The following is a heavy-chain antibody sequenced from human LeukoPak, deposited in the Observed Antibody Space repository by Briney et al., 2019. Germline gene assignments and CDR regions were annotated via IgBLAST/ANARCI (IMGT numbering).Heavy chain of an antibody. CDR1: GFTFSGYS. V-gene: IGHV3-48*02. Sequence: GGSLRLSCAASGFTFSGYSMTWVRQAPGKGLEWVSYISPSSDDISYADSVRGRFTISRDNAKNSLYLQMSSLRDEDAAVYYCARASYSSSPDYWGQGTLVTVSS. CDR2: ISPSSDDI. D-gene: IGHD3-22*01. J-gene: IGHJ4*02. CDR3: ARASYSSSPDY.